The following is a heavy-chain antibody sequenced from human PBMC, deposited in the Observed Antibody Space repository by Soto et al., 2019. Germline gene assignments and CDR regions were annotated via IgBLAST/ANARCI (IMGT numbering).Heavy chain of an antibody. CDR1: GFSLSTSGVG. Sequence: QITLKESGPMLVKRTETLTLTCTFSGFSLSTSGVGVGWIRQPPGKALEWLALIYWDDDKRYSPSLKSRLTITKDTSKNQVVLTMTNMDPVDTATYYCAHYRIAAAGTFFFDYWGQGTLVTVSS. CDR2: IYWDDDK. J-gene: IGHJ4*02. D-gene: IGHD6-13*01. CDR3: AHYRIAAAGTFFFDY. V-gene: IGHV2-5*02.